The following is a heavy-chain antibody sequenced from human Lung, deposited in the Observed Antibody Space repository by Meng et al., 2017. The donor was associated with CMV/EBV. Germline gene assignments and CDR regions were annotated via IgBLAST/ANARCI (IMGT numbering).Heavy chain of an antibody. CDR3: ARGISTQYSGSFYDWFDP. Sequence: GGSLRLXXAASGFTFSSYSMNWVRQAPGKGLEWVSHISGSRTTIYHADSVKGRFTISRDNAKNSLYLQMNSLRPEDTAVYYCARGISTQYSGSFYDWFDPWGRGXLVTVSS. CDR2: ISGSRTTI. V-gene: IGHV3-48*04. CDR1: GFTFSSYS. J-gene: IGHJ5*02. D-gene: IGHD1-26*01.